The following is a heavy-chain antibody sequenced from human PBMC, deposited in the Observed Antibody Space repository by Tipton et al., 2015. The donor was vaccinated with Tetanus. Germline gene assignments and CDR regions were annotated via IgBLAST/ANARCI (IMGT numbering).Heavy chain of an antibody. CDR3: ARIRTGHYTDFDC. CDR2: IWYDGTTT. Sequence: SLRLSCAASGFPFNTYAMHWVRQAPGKGLEWVAVIWYDGTTTYYVDSVKGRFTISRDNAKNSLYLQMNSLRAEDTAVYYCARIRTGHYTDFDCWGLGTLVTVSS. V-gene: IGHV3-33*01. CDR1: GFPFNTYA. D-gene: IGHD4-11*01. J-gene: IGHJ4*02.